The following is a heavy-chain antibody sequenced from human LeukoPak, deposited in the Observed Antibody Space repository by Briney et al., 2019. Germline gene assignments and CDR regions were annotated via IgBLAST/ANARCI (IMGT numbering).Heavy chain of an antibody. Sequence: PSQTLSLTCTVSGVSISSGDYYWSWIRQPPGQGLEWIGYIYHSGSTYYNPSLKSRVTISVDTSKNQFSLKLSSVTAADTAVYYCAREDFWSGYVDYWGQGTLVTVSS. CDR2: IYHSGST. V-gene: IGHV4-30-4*08. D-gene: IGHD3-3*01. J-gene: IGHJ4*02. CDR3: AREDFWSGYVDY. CDR1: GVSISSGDYY.